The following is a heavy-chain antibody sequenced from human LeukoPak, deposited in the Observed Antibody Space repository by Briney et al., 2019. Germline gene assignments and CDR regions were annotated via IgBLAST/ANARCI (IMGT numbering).Heavy chain of an antibody. J-gene: IGHJ4*02. D-gene: IGHD4-17*01. Sequence: SETLSLTCAVYGGSFSGYCWSWIRQPPGKGLEWIGEINHSGSTNYNPSLKSRVTISVDTSKNQFSLKLSSVTAADTAVYYCARGNGDFSPHIDYWGQGTLVTVSS. CDR2: INHSGST. CDR1: GGSFSGYC. CDR3: ARGNGDFSPHIDY. V-gene: IGHV4-34*01.